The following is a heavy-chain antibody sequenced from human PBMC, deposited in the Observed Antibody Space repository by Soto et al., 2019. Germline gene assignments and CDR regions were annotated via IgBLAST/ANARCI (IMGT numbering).Heavy chain of an antibody. CDR1: GFTFTSSA. D-gene: IGHD6-6*01. Sequence: SVKVSCKASGFTFTSSAVQWVRQARGQRLEWIGWIVVGSGNTNYAQKFQERVTITRDMSTSTAYMELSSLRSEDTAVYYCAAEYSSSSLYYYGMDVWGQGTTVT. V-gene: IGHV1-58*01. J-gene: IGHJ6*02. CDR2: IVVGSGNT. CDR3: AAEYSSSSLYYYGMDV.